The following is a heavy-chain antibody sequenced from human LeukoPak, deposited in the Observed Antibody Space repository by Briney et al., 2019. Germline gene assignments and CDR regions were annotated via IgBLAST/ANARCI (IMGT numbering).Heavy chain of an antibody. CDR1: GFTFSSYS. CDR3: ARSMHSSWYGFDY. Sequence: PGGSLRLSCAASGFTFSSYSMNWVRQAPGKGLEWVSSISSSSSYIYYADSVKGRFTISRDNAKNSLYLQMNSLRAEDTAVYYCARSMHSSWYGFDYWGQGTLVTVSS. J-gene: IGHJ4*02. D-gene: IGHD6-13*01. V-gene: IGHV3-21*01. CDR2: ISSSSSYI.